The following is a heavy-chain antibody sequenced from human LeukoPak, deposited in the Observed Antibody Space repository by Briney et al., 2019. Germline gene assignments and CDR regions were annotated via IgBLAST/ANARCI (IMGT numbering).Heavy chain of an antibody. CDR2: IYHSGST. Sequence: PSQTLSLTCAVSGGSISSGGYSWSWIRQPPGKGLEWIGYIYHSGSTNYNPSLKSRVTISVDKSKNQFSLKLSSVTAADTAVYYCARRAIAAAAPFDYWGQGTLVTVSS. CDR3: ARRAIAAAAPFDY. CDR1: GGSISSGGYS. D-gene: IGHD6-13*01. V-gene: IGHV4-30-2*01. J-gene: IGHJ4*02.